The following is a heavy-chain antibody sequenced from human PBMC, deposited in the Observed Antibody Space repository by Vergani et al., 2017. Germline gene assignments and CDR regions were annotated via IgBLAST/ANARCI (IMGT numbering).Heavy chain of an antibody. D-gene: IGHD6-6*01. J-gene: IGHJ4*02. CDR1: GGTFSSYA. Sequence: QVQLVQSGAEVMKPGSSVKVSCKASGGTFSSYAISWVRQAPGQGLEWMGWINPNSGGTNYAQKFQGRVTMTRDTSISTAYMELSRLRSDDTAVYYCATNRQSIAAPPGYWGQGTLVTVSS. V-gene: IGHV1-2*02. CDR3: ATNRQSIAAPPGY. CDR2: INPNSGGT.